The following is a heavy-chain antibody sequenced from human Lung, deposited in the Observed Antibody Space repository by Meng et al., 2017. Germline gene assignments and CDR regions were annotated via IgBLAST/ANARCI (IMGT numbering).Heavy chain of an antibody. D-gene: IGHD4-17*01. J-gene: IGHJ4*02. CDR1: DSTFRTPW. V-gene: IGHV3-74*01. Sequence: EGQLVESGGSLVMPGGSQSLSCAAADSTFRTPWMHGVRQARGNGLEWVSRITGDGRSTIYADSVPGRFTMSIDNAKNTLSLQMDSLRAEDTAVYYCARGGVTTDDWGQGTLVTVSS. CDR2: ITGDGRST. CDR3: ARGGVTTDD.